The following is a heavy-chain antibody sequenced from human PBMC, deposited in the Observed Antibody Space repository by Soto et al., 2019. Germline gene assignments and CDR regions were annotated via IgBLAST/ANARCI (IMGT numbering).Heavy chain of an antibody. CDR3: ARRLRYSNYVDY. CDR1: GFSLSTSGVG. CDR2: IYWNDDK. Sequence: KESGPTLVKPTQTLTLTCTFSGFSLSTSGVGVGWIRQPPGKALEWLALIYWNDDKRYSPSLKSRLTIAKDTSKNQVVLNMTNMDPVDTATYFCARRLRYSNYVDYWGQGTLVTVSS. V-gene: IGHV2-5*01. J-gene: IGHJ4*02. D-gene: IGHD4-4*01.